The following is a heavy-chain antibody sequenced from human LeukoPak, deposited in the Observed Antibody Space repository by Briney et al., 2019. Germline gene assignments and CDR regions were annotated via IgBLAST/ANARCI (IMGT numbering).Heavy chain of an antibody. CDR3: ARLRADSSGYYYWFDP. CDR1: SGSISSYY. D-gene: IGHD3-22*01. V-gene: IGHV4-59*08. CDR2: IYYSGST. Sequence: PSETLSLTCTVSSGSISSYYWSWIRQPPGKGLKWIGYIYYSGSTNYNPPLKSRVTISVDTSKNQFSLKLSSVTAADTAVYYCARLRADSSGYYYWFDPWGQGTLVTVSS. J-gene: IGHJ5*02.